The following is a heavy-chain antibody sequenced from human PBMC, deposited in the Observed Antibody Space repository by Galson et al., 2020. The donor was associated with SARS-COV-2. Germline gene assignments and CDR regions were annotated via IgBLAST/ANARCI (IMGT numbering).Heavy chain of an antibody. CDR1: GGSVSRRPSS. CDR2: LSYSGST. CDR3: ARIYPPTHADTVMDCFDY. D-gene: IGHD5-18*01. J-gene: IGHJ4*02. V-gene: IGHV4-39*01. Sequence: SQPLSLTCSVLGGSVSRRPSSRPWLRHPPGRRLPRTATLSYSGSTNYKPSLKRRLNISKDTSKNEFSLKMASVTAADTAVYYCARIYPPTHADTVMDCFDYLGRGSLVTFSS.